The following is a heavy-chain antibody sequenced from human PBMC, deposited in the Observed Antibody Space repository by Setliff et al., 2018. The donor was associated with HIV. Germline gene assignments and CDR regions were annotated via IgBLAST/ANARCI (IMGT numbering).Heavy chain of an antibody. J-gene: IGHJ6*03. V-gene: IGHV3-53*01. D-gene: IGHD3-9*01. CDR3: ARVRDWPHHYYYYYMGG. Sequence: PGGSLRLSCAASGFSVSTNYMTWVRQAPGGGLQWVSVIYSGDGGDVTHYTDSVKGRFTISRDNAKNSLYLQMNSLRAEDTAVYYCARVRDWPHHYYYYYMGGWGKGTTVAVAS. CDR2: IYSGDGGDVT. CDR1: GFSVSTNY.